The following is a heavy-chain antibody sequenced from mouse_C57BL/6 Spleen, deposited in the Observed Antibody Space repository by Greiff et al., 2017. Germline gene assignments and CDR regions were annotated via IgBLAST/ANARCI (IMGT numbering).Heavy chain of an antibody. CDR3: ARRSGLLSYAMDY. Sequence: QVQLQQPGAELVRPGTSVKLSCTASGYTFTSYWMHWVKQRPGQGLEWIGVIDPSDSYTNYNQKFKGKATLTVDTSSSTAYMQLSSLTSEDSAVYYCARRSGLLSYAMDYWGQGTSVTVSS. V-gene: IGHV1-59*01. J-gene: IGHJ4*01. D-gene: IGHD2-10*01. CDR2: IDPSDSYT. CDR1: GYTFTSYW.